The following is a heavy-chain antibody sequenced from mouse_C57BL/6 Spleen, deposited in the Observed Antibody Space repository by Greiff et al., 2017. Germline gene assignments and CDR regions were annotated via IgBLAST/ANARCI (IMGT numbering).Heavy chain of an antibody. CDR1: GYTFTSYG. CDR3: ARTGTGTGS. Sequence: QVHVKQSGAELARPGASVKLSCKASGYTFTSYGISWVKQSTGQGLEWIGEIYPRRGNTYYNAKFKGKATLTADKSSSTAYMLLRSRTSEVSAVYFLARTGTGTGSWGQGNTRTGSS. CDR2: IYPRRGNT. V-gene: IGHV1-81*01. D-gene: IGHD4-1*01. J-gene: IGHJ2*01.